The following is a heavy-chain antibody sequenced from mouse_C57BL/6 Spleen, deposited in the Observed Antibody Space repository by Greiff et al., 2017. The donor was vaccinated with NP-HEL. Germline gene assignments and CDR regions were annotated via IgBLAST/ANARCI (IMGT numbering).Heavy chain of an antibody. D-gene: IGHD1-1*01. Sequence: QVQLQQPGAELVRPGTSVKLSCKASGYTFTSYWMHWVKQRPGQGLEWIGVIDPSDSYTNYNQKFKGKATLTVDKERTTAYLQLSSLTSEDSAVYYCAREGTTVVASDWGQGTLVTVSA. J-gene: IGHJ3*01. CDR2: IDPSDSYT. V-gene: IGHV1-59*01. CDR3: AREGTTVVASD. CDR1: GYTFTSYW.